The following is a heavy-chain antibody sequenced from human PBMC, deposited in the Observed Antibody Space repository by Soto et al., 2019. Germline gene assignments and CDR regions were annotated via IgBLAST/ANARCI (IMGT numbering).Heavy chain of an antibody. V-gene: IGHV3-33*01. Sequence: QVQLVESGGGVVQPGRSLRLSCAASGFTFSSYGMHWVRQAPGKGLEWVAVIWYDGSKKYYADSVKGRVTISGDNSKNTLYLQMNSLRAKDRAVYYCAGAFRGDVVPAATDFDYWGQGTLVTVSS. CDR1: GFTFSSYG. CDR2: IWYDGSKK. CDR3: AGAFRGDVVPAATDFDY. D-gene: IGHD2-2*01. J-gene: IGHJ4*02.